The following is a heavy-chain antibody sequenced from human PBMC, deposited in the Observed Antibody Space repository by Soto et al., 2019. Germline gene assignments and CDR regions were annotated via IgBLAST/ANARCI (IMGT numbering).Heavy chain of an antibody. D-gene: IGHD5-18*01. CDR2: IYYSGST. Sequence: SETLSLTCTVSGGSISSYYWSWIRQPPGKGLEWIGYIYYSGSTNYNPSLKSRVTISVDTSKNQFSLKLSSVAAADTAVYSCARGIHPRLLFFDPWGQGTLVTVSS. CDR3: ARGIHPRLLFFDP. CDR1: GGSISSYY. V-gene: IGHV4-59*01. J-gene: IGHJ5*02.